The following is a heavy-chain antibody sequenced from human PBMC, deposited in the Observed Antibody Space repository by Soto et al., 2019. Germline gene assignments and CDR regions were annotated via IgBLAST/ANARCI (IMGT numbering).Heavy chain of an antibody. V-gene: IGHV1-69*06. CDR1: GGLISKYS. J-gene: IGHJ4*01. Sequence: QVQLVQSGAEVRKPGSSVKVSCKTSGGLISKYSFNWVRQAPGQGLEWMGGVLPISGSTDYAQKFQGRLTITADRSKSTVYMELGRLRSYDTANYYCATIRVRGGPIRFEDRGQGMLISVSS. CDR3: ATIRVRGGPIRFED. D-gene: IGHD3-3*01. CDR2: VLPISGST.